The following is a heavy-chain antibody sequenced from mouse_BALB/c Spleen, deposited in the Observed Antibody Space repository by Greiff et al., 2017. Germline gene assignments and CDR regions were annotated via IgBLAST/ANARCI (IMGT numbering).Heavy chain of an antibody. CDR2: ISYDGSN. J-gene: IGHJ2*01. CDR1: GYSITSGYY. CDR3: ARRGSYGNLGY. V-gene: IGHV3-6*02. Sequence: EVKLMESGPGLVKPSQSLSLTCSVTGYSITSGYYWNWIRQFPGNKLEWMGYISYDGSNNYNPSLKNRISITRDTSKNQFFLKLNSVTTEDTATYYCARRGSYGNLGYWGQGTTLTVSS. D-gene: IGHD2-1*01.